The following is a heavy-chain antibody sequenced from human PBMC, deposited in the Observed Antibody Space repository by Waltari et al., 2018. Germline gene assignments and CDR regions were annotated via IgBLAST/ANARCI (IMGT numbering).Heavy chain of an antibody. D-gene: IGHD6-19*01. Sequence: EVQLVQSGGGLVQPGGSLRLTCAASGFTVRRNYMTWVRQSPGRGLEWVSAIHSGSDTFYADSVKGRFSISRDTFRNAVFLQMNSLRAEDTAVYFCARIIRTGSGWIPFDIWGQGTMVTVST. CDR1: GFTVRRNY. J-gene: IGHJ3*02. V-gene: IGHV3-66*01. CDR2: IHSGSDT. CDR3: ARIIRTGSGWIPFDI.